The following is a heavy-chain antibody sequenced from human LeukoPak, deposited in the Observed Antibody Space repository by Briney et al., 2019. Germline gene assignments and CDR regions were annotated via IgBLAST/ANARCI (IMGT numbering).Heavy chain of an antibody. Sequence: SETLSLTCTVSGYSISSGYYWGWIRQPPGKGLEWIGSIYHSGSTYYNPSLKSRVTISVDTSKNQFSLKLSSVTAADTAVYYCARDRLYSSSWYGFDPWGQGTLVTVSS. D-gene: IGHD6-13*01. CDR2: IYHSGST. V-gene: IGHV4-38-2*02. J-gene: IGHJ5*02. CDR3: ARDRLYSSSWYGFDP. CDR1: GYSISSGYY.